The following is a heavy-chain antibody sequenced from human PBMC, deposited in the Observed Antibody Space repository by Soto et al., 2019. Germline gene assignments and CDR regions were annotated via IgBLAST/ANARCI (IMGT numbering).Heavy chain of an antibody. CDR1: GGSISSGDYY. CDR3: AREVAGFSGYYTGMENY. V-gene: IGHV4-30-4*01. D-gene: IGHD3-3*01. J-gene: IGHJ4*02. CDR2: IYYSGST. Sequence: QVQLQESGPGLVKPSQTLSLTCTVSGGSISSGDYYWSWIRQPPGKGLEWIGYIYYSGSTYYNPSLKSRVTISVDTSKNQFSRKLSSVTAADTAVYYCAREVAGFSGYYTGMENYWGQGTLVTVSS.